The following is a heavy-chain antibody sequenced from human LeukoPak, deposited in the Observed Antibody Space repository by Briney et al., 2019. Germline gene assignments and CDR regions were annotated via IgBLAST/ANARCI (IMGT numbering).Heavy chain of an antibody. D-gene: IGHD1-14*01. Sequence: SQTLSLTCAISGDSVSSYSAAWNWIRQSPSRGLEWLGRTYYGSRWSNDYAVSVKSRITTNPDTSKNQFSLQLSSVTPEDTAVYYCARSNRAVGPAFDIWGQGTMVTVSS. CDR2: TYYGSRWSN. V-gene: IGHV6-1*01. CDR3: ARSNRAVGPAFDI. J-gene: IGHJ3*02. CDR1: GDSVSSYSAA.